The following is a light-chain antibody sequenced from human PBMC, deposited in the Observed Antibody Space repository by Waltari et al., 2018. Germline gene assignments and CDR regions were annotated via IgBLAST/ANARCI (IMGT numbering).Light chain of an antibody. CDR3: AAWDDSLNGRYV. CDR1: SSNIGSNT. Sequence: QSVLTQPPSASGTPGQRVTISCSGSSSNIGSNTVNWYQQRPGTAPKLLIYSNNQRPSGVRDRFCGSESGTSASLAISGLQSEDEADYYCAAWDDSLNGRYVFGTGTKVTVL. J-gene: IGLJ1*01. CDR2: SNN. V-gene: IGLV1-44*01.